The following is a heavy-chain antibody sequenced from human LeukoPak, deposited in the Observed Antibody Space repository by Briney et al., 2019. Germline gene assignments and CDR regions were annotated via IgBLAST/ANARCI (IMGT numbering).Heavy chain of an antibody. J-gene: IGHJ3*02. Sequence: GESLKISCKGSGYSFNIYWIAWVRQMPGKGLEWMGIIYPSDSDTRYSPSFQGQVTISVDKSINAAYLQWSSLKASDTAMYYCARPGTSNGWYKDAFDIWGQGAMVTVSS. CDR2: IYPSDSDT. CDR1: GYSFNIYW. D-gene: IGHD6-19*01. CDR3: ARPGTSNGWYKDAFDI. V-gene: IGHV5-51*01.